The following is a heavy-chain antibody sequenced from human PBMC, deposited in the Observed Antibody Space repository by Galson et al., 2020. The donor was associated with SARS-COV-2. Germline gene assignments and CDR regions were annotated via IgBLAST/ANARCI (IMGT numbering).Heavy chain of an antibody. J-gene: IGHJ5*02. CDR2: ISSNGGST. V-gene: IGHV3-64D*08. CDR1: GFTFSSYA. D-gene: IGHD2-2*01. CDR3: VKARVGYCGSTGCRGAWFDP. Sequence: TGGSLRLSCSASGFTFSSYAMHWVRQAPGKGLEYVSAISSNGGSTYYADSVKGRFTISRDNSKNTLYLQMSSLRAEDTAVYYCVKARVGYCGSTGCRGAWFDPWGQGTLVTVSS.